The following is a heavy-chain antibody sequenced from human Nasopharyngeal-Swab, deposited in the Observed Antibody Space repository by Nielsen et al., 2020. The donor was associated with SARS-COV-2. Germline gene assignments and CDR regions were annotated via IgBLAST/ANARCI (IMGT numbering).Heavy chain of an antibody. Sequence: GGSLRLSCAASGFTFSSYGMHWVRQAPGKGLEWVAVISYDGSKKYYADSVKGRFTISRDNSKNTLYLQMNSQRAEDTAVYYCARARAGSWADAFDIWGQGTMVTVSS. V-gene: IGHV3-30*03. J-gene: IGHJ3*02. CDR1: GFTFSSYG. CDR3: ARARAGSWADAFDI. D-gene: IGHD1-26*01. CDR2: ISYDGSKK.